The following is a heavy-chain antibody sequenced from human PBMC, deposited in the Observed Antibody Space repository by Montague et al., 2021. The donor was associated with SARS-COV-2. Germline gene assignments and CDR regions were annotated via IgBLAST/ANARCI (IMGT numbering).Heavy chain of an antibody. CDR2: TYYGSSWNT. Sequence: CAISGDSVSRNNPAWNWIRQSPSRGLEWLGGTYYGSSWNTDYAVSVKSRITISPDTSKNQFSLHPNSVTPEDTAVYYCARGWNYAFDIWSQGTMVTVSS. J-gene: IGHJ3*02. D-gene: IGHD1-7*01. V-gene: IGHV6-1*01. CDR3: ARGWNYAFDI. CDR1: GDSVSRNNPA.